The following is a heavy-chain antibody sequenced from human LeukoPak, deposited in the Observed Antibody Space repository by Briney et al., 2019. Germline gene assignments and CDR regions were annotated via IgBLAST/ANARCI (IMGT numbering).Heavy chain of an antibody. V-gene: IGHV1-18*01. CDR1: GYTFTSYG. J-gene: IGHJ6*03. CDR3: ARVFGGYYYYYMDV. D-gene: IGHD3-10*01. CDR2: ISAYNGNT. Sequence: GGSVKVSCKASGYTFTSYGISWVRQAPGQGLEWMGWISAYNGNTNYAQKLQGRVTMTTDTSTSTAYMELRSLRSDDTAVYYCARVFGGYYYYYMDVWGKGTTVTVSS.